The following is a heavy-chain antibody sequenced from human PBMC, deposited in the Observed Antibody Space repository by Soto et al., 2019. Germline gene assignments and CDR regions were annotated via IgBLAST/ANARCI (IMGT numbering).Heavy chain of an antibody. CDR2: IRYDGSNK. V-gene: IGHV3-33*01. CDR3: ARDVSTRELLGATNWFDP. J-gene: IGHJ5*02. Sequence: LRLSCAASGFTFSSYGMHWVRQAPGKGLEWVAVIRYDGSNKYYADSVKGRFTISRDNSKNTLYLQMNSLRAEDTAVYYCARDVSTRELLGATNWFDPWGQGTLVTVSS. CDR1: GFTFSSYG. D-gene: IGHD1-26*01.